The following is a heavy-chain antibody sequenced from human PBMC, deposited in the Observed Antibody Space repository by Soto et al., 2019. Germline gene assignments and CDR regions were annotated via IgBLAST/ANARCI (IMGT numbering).Heavy chain of an antibody. V-gene: IGHV3-33*01. Sequence: QMHLVECGGGVVQPGRSLTLSCVASGFTFTSYGIHWVRQAPGKGLEWVAVIWYDGSNKYYGDSVKGRFSISRDNSKNTVYLQMNSLRAEDTAVYYCARDRRFLEWLDYWGQGTLVSVSS. CDR2: IWYDGSNK. J-gene: IGHJ4*02. D-gene: IGHD3-3*01. CDR1: GFTFTSYG. CDR3: ARDRRFLEWLDY.